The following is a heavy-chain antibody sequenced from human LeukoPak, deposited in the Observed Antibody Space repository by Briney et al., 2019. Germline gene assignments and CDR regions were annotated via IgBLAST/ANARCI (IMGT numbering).Heavy chain of an antibody. Sequence: GGSLRLSCAASGFTFSTYDMTWVRQAPGKGLEWVSSISGSGGSTYYADSVKGRFTTSRDNSKNTLYLQMNGLRTEDTAVYYCAKDLAAVPGNKYFAYWGQGTLVTVSS. V-gene: IGHV3-23*01. CDR3: AKDLAAVPGNKYFAY. CDR2: ISGSGGST. D-gene: IGHD6-19*01. CDR1: GFTFSTYD. J-gene: IGHJ4*02.